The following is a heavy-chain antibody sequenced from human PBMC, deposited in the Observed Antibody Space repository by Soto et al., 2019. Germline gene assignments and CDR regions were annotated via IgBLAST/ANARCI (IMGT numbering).Heavy chain of an antibody. V-gene: IGHV3-7*03. Sequence: PVGSLRLSCAGSGFRFSSSWMSWIRQAPGKGLEWVAHINQGGSQKYYVDSAKGRFTISRDNAKTSLYLQMNNLRAEDTATYYCASWADAAEEDHFHQWGQGNLVTV. J-gene: IGHJ1*01. D-gene: IGHD3-16*01. CDR1: GFRFSSSW. CDR2: INQGGSQK. CDR3: ASWADAAEEDHFHQ.